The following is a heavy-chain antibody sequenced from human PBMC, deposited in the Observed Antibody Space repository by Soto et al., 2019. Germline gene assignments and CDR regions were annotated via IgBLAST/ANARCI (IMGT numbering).Heavy chain of an antibody. J-gene: IGHJ3*02. CDR1: GVFIGRYY. D-gene: IGHD3-16*02. CDR3: ARLYGLDAFDI. Sequence: SDTLSLTFTDTGVFIGRYYWSWIRQPPGKGLEWIGYIYYSGSTNYNPSLKSRVTISVDTSKNQFSLKLSSVTAADTAVYYCARLYGLDAFDIWGQGTMVT. V-gene: IGHV4-59*08. CDR2: IYYSGST.